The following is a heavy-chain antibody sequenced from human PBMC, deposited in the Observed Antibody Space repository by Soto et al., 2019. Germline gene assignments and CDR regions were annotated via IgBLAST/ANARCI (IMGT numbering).Heavy chain of an antibody. CDR3: AYGDYAYDGMDV. Sequence: GESLKISCKGSGYSFTSYWISWVRQMPGKGLEWMGRIDPSDSYTNYSPSFQGHVTISADKSISTAYLQWSSLKASDTAMYYCAYGDYAYDGMDVWGQGTTVTVSS. CDR2: IDPSDSYT. J-gene: IGHJ6*02. D-gene: IGHD4-17*01. CDR1: GYSFTSYW. V-gene: IGHV5-10-1*01.